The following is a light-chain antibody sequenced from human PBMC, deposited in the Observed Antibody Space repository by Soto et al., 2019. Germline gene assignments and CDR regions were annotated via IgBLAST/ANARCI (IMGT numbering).Light chain of an antibody. V-gene: IGLV1-44*01. CDR1: SSNIGSNT. J-gene: IGLJ2*01. CDR2: SDN. Sequence: QYVLTQPPSASGTPGQRVTISCSGSSSNIGSNTVNWYQKLPGTAPKLLIYSDNQRPSGVPDRFSGSKSGTSASLAISGLQSEDEADYYCAAWDDSLNVLFGGGTKVTVL. CDR3: AAWDDSLNVL.